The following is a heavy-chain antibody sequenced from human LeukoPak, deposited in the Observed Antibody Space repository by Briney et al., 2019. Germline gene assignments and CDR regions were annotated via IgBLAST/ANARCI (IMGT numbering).Heavy chain of an antibody. V-gene: IGHV3-53*01. J-gene: IGHJ1*01. CDR2: IYITGET. D-gene: IGHD2-15*01. CDR1: EFTVSSNY. CDR3: TTDPGWLYFQH. Sequence: GGSLRLSCAASEFTVSSNYMGWVRQAPGKGLEWVSIIYITGETYYADSVKDRFTISRDNSKNTLYLQMNRLRVEDTAVYYCTTDPGWLYFQHWGQGTLVTVSS.